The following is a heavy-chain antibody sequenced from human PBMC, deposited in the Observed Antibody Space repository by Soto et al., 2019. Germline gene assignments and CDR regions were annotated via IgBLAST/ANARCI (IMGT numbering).Heavy chain of an antibody. Sequence: EVQLVESGGGLVQPGGSLRLSCAASGFTFSSYDMHWVRQATGKGLEWVSAIGTAGDTYYPGSVKGRFTIPREHAKNSLYSEMNSLRAGDTAVYYSAMSLTTVTTIDPYDWYFDLWGRGTLVTVSS. V-gene: IGHV3-13*01. CDR3: AMSLTTVTTIDPYDWYFDL. CDR1: GFTFSSYD. CDR2: IGTAGDT. J-gene: IGHJ2*01. D-gene: IGHD4-17*01.